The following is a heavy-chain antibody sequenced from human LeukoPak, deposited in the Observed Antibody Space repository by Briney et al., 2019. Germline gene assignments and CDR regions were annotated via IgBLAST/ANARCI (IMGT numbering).Heavy chain of an antibody. V-gene: IGHV3-21*01. CDR1: GFTFSSYS. CDR3: ARDSVVAVVFDY. J-gene: IGHJ4*02. Sequence: GGSLRLSCAASGFTFSSYSMNWVRQAPGKGLEWVSSISSSSSYIYYADSVKGRFTISRDNAKNSLYLQMNSLRAEDTAVYYCARDSVVAVVFDYWSQGTLVTVSS. D-gene: IGHD5-12*01. CDR2: ISSSSSYI.